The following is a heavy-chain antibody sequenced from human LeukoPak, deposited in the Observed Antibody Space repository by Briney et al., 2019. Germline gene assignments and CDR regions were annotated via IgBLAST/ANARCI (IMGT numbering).Heavy chain of an antibody. CDR2: IYYSGST. CDR3: ARGFYSNYCGLDV. Sequence: PSETLSLTCTVSGDSISPYYWSWIRQPPGKGLEWIGYIYYSGSTDSNPSLKSRVTISEDTSKNRLSLRLSSVTAADTAVYYCARGFYSNYCGLDVWGQGTTVTVSS. CDR1: GDSISPYY. V-gene: IGHV4-59*01. D-gene: IGHD6-13*01. J-gene: IGHJ6*02.